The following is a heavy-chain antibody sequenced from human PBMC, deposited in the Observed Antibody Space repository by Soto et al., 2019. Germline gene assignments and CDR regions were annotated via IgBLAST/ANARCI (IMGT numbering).Heavy chain of an antibody. CDR2: IYYSGRT. CDR3: ARGRVRFTMVRGGYYFDY. D-gene: IGHD3-10*01. J-gene: IGHJ4*02. V-gene: IGHV4-31*01. CDR1: GGSISSGGYY. Sequence: QVQLQESGPGLVKPSQTLSLTCTVSGGSISSGGYYWSWIRQHPGKGLEWIGYIYYSGRTYYNPSLKGPVTIAVVTSKNQFSLRLSSVTAADTAVYYCARGRVRFTMVRGGYYFDYWGQGTLVTVSS.